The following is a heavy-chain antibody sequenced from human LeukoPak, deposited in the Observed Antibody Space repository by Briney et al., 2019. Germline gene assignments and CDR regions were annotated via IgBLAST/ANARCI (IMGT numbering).Heavy chain of an antibody. J-gene: IGHJ4*02. CDR2: ISYDGSNK. V-gene: IGHV3-30*01. D-gene: IGHD6-19*01. CDR1: GFTFSSYA. Sequence: GGSLRLSCAASGFTFSSYAMHWVRQAPGKGLECVAVISYDGSNKYCADSVKGRFTISRDNSKNTLYLQMNSLRAEDTDVYYCARDSRQWLGGGVFDYWGQGTLVTVSS. CDR3: ARDSRQWLGGGVFDY.